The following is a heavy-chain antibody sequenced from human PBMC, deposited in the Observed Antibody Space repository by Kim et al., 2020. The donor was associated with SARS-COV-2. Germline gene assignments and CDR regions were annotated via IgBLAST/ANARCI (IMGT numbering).Heavy chain of an antibody. CDR2: INTSNGHT. J-gene: IGHJ4*02. D-gene: IGHD2-21*01. Sequence: ASVKVSCKTSGYTFTTFGITWVRQAPGQGLEWVGWINTSNGHTRYTPKLQGRVTMTTDAFTSTAYLELRSLTSDDTAVYFCAMSGDGAYSHVWGQGTLVT. CDR3: AMSGDGAYSHV. V-gene: IGHV1-18*01. CDR1: GYTFTTFG.